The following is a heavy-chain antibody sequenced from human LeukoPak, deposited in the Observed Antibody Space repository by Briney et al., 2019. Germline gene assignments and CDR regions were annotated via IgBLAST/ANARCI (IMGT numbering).Heavy chain of an antibody. J-gene: IGHJ3*02. CDR1: GGSISSYY. D-gene: IGHD3-10*01. CDR3: ARVTALNGSGTFLQFAFDI. CDR2: IYYSGST. V-gene: IGHV4-59*01. Sequence: SETLSLTCTVSGGSISSYYWSWIRQPPGKGLEWIGYIYYSGSTNYNPSLTSRVTISVDTSKNQFSMKLSSVTAADTAVYYCARVTALNGSGTFLQFAFDIWGQGTMVTVSS.